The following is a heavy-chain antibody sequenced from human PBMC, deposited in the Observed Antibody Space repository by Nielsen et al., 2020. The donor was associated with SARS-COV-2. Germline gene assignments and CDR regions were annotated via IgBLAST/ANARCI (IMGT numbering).Heavy chain of an antibody. CDR1: GFTVSRNY. CDR3: VRDKDSTTENLRMDV. J-gene: IGHJ6*02. V-gene: IGHV3-53*01. D-gene: IGHD4-17*01. CDR2: IHADGSS. Sequence: GGSLRLSCAASGFTVSRNYMSWVRQAPGKGLAWVSVIHADGSSYYADSVEGRFTISRDNSKNILDLHMNSLRAEDTAVYYCVRDKDSTTENLRMDVWGQGTTVTVSS.